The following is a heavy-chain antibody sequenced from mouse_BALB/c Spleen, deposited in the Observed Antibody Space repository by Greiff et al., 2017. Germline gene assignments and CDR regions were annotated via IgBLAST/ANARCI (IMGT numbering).Heavy chain of an antibody. J-gene: IGHJ4*01. CDR1: GFSLTSYG. Sequence: QVHVKQSGPGLVQPSQSLSITCTVSGFSLTSYGVHWVRQSPGKGLEWLGVIWSGGSTDYNAAFISRLSISKDNSKSQVFFKMNSLQANDTAIYYCARLITTTRDAMDYWGQGTSVTVSS. CDR3: ARLITTTRDAMDY. CDR2: IWSGGST. D-gene: IGHD1-2*01. V-gene: IGHV2-2*02.